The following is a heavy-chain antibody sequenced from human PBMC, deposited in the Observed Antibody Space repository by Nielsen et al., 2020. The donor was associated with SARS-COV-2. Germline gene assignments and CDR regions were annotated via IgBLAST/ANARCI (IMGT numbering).Heavy chain of an antibody. D-gene: IGHD3-10*01. J-gene: IGHJ4*02. CDR1: GDSITSSGYS. CDR2: IYHTGST. CDR3: ARDGLLWFGEFSPSLVY. V-gene: IGHV4-30-2*01. Sequence: SDTRSPTGAVLGDSITSSGYSWSSSRQPPGKGLEGTGYIYHTGSTYHNPSLKRRVTISIDRSKNQFSLKLCSVTAADTAVYYCARDGLLWFGEFSPSLVYWGQGTLVTVSS.